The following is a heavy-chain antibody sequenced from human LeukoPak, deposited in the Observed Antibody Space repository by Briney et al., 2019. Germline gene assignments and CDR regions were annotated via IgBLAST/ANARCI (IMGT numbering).Heavy chain of an antibody. Sequence: PSETLSLTCAVSGGSITSNNWWNWVRQPPGKGLEWIGEIHHSGSTNYNTSLKSRVTISVDKSKNQFSLKLTSVTAADTAVYYCARDGGYYYGSGSYYNWFDPWGQGTLVTVSS. CDR3: ARDGGYYYGSGSYYNWFDP. D-gene: IGHD3-10*01. J-gene: IGHJ5*02. V-gene: IGHV4-4*02. CDR2: IHHSGST. CDR1: GGSITSNNW.